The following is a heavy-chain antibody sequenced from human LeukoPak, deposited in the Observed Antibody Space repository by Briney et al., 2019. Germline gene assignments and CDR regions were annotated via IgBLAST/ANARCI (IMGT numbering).Heavy chain of an antibody. D-gene: IGHD2-2*01. V-gene: IGHV3-33*01. CDR2: IWYDGTNQ. J-gene: IGHJ4*02. CDR3: ARDLGGYCSSTSCPGDY. Sequence: GRSLRLSCAASGFTFSSYGMHWVRQAPGKGLEWVAVIWYDGTNQNYADSVKGRFTISRDNSKNTLYLQMNSLRAEDTAVYYCARDLGGYCSSTSCPGDYWGQGTLVTVSS. CDR1: GFTFSSYG.